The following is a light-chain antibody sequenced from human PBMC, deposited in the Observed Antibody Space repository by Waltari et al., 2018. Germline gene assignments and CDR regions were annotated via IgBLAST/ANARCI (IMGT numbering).Light chain of an antibody. CDR2: DAS. J-gene: IGKJ2*01. Sequence: DIQMTQSPSSLSASVGDRVTIPCRASESISTWLAWYQQRPGKAPKLLISDASTLESGVPSRFSGSRSETEFTLTINSLQPDDLATFYCQQYHIYPFTFGQGTKLEIK. V-gene: IGKV1-5*01. CDR3: QQYHIYPFT. CDR1: ESISTW.